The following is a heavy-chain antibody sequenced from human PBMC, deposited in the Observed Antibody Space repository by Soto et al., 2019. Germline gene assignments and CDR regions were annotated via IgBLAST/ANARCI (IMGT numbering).Heavy chain of an antibody. CDR3: TRVYLWVVRGVSLSAH. D-gene: IGHD3-10*01. Sequence: GGSLRLSCTASGFTFGDYAMSWFRQAPGKGLEWVGFIRSKAYGGTTGYAASVKGRFTIQRDDSKSIAYLQMNSLKTEDTAVYYCTRVYLWVVRGVSLSAHWGQGTLVTVSS. J-gene: IGHJ4*02. CDR1: GFTFGDYA. V-gene: IGHV3-49*03. CDR2: IRSKAYGGTT.